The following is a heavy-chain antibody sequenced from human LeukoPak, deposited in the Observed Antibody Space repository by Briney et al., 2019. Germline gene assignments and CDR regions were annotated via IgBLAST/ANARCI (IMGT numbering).Heavy chain of an antibody. Sequence: PGGSLRLSCAASGFTFSSYAMGWVRQAPGKGQEWVSTISGSSSSTYYVDSVKGRFTISRDNSKNTLYLQMNSLRVEDTAVYYCARDKVYVAGSLYYYGMDVWGQGTTVTVSS. CDR1: GFTFSSYA. CDR3: ARDKVYVAGSLYYYGMDV. J-gene: IGHJ6*02. D-gene: IGHD6-19*01. V-gene: IGHV3-23*01. CDR2: ISGSSSST.